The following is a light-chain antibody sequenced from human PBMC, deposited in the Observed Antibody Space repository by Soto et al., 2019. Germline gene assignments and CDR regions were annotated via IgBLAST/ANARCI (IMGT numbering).Light chain of an antibody. J-gene: IGKJ3*01. CDR2: AAS. CDR1: QVIGKY. Sequence: DIQMTQSPSSLSASVQDSVTITCRASQVIGKYLAWYQQKPGKVPKLLIQAASTLQSGVPSRFSGSGSGTDFTLTTNNMQPEDVATYYCQRYNAARFTFGPGTKVDIK. V-gene: IGKV1-27*01. CDR3: QRYNAARFT.